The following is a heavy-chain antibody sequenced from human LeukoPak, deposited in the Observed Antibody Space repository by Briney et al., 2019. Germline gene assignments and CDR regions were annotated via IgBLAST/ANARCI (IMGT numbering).Heavy chain of an antibody. CDR3: ARSSVMAAAGTGRNQYFQH. Sequence: GASVTVSCKASGYTFTNYAMHWVRQAPGQRREWMGWINAGNGNTKYSQKFQGRVTITRDTSASTAYMELSSLRSEDTAVYYCARSSVMAAAGTGRNQYFQHWGQGTLVTVSS. CDR1: GYTFTNYA. CDR2: INAGNGNT. V-gene: IGHV1-3*01. D-gene: IGHD6-13*01. J-gene: IGHJ1*01.